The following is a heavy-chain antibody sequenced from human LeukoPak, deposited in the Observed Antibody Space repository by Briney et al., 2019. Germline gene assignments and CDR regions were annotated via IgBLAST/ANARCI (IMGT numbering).Heavy chain of an antibody. J-gene: IGHJ4*02. D-gene: IGHD2-21*02. CDR1: GGSFSGYC. CDR3: ARGMLAYCGGDCYYFDY. V-gene: IGHV4-34*01. CDR2: INHSGST. Sequence: SETLSLTCAVYGGSFSGYCWSWIRQPPGKGLEWIGEINHSGSTNYNPSLKSRVTISVDTSKNQFPLKLSSVTAADTAVYYCARGMLAYCGGDCYYFDYWGQGTLVTVSS.